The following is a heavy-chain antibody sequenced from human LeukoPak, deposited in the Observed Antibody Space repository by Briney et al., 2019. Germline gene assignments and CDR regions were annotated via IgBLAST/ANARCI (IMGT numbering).Heavy chain of an antibody. CDR3: AKSFGYSRSWFDY. CDR1: GFTFSSYA. V-gene: IGHV3-23*01. CDR2: ISGNGGGT. Sequence: GGSLRLSCAASGFTFSSYAMSWARQAPGKGLEWVSGISGNGGGTYYADSVKGRFTISRDNSKNTLYLQMNSLRAEDTAVYYCAKSFGYSRSWFDYWGQGTPATVSS. J-gene: IGHJ4*02. D-gene: IGHD6-13*01.